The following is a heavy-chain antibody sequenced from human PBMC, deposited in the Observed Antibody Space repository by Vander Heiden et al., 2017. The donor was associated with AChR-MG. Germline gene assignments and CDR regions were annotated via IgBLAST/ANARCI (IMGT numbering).Heavy chain of an antibody. V-gene: IGHV3-30*02. CDR3: AKDNYGMDV. Sequence: QVQLVESGGGVVQPGGSLRLSCVTSGFTFSNHGMHWVRQAPGKGLEWGAFIRYDGSKKYYTDSVRGRFTISRDNSKNTLYLQMNSLRAEDTTVYYCAKDNYGMDVWGQGTTVTVSS. CDR1: GFTFSNHG. J-gene: IGHJ6*02. CDR2: IRYDGSKK.